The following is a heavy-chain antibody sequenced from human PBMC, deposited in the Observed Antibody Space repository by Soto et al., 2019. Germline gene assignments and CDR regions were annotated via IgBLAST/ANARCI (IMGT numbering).Heavy chain of an antibody. CDR3: AKDGQSGDIAAAIGVGYLDD. J-gene: IGHJ4*02. D-gene: IGHD5-12*01. CDR2: ISYDGSNK. V-gene: IGHV3-30*18. Sequence: QVQLVESGGGVVQPGRSLRLSCAASGFTFSSYGMHWVRQAPGKGLEWVAVISYDGSNKYYADSVKGRFTISRDNSMNTMYRHTNCLRPEGTSVYDGAKDGQSGDIAAAIGVGYLDDWGQGNLVTFAS. CDR1: GFTFSSYG.